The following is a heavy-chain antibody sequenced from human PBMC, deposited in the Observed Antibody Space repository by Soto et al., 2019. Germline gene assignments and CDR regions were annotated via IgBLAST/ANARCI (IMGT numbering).Heavy chain of an antibody. CDR2: ISYDGSNK. V-gene: IGHV3-30-3*01. Sequence: QVQLVESGGGVVQPGRSLRLSCAASGFTFSSYAMHWVRQAPGKGLEWVAVISYDGSNKYYADSVKGRFTISRDNSKNTLYLQMNSLRAEDTAVYYCARRHDHGDFGYYGMDVWGQGTTVTVSS. CDR1: GFTFSSYA. D-gene: IGHD4-17*01. J-gene: IGHJ6*02. CDR3: ARRHDHGDFGYYGMDV.